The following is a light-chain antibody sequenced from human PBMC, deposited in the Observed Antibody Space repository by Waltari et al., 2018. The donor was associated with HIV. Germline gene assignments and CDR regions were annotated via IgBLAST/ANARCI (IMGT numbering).Light chain of an antibody. Sequence: QVTQSPSSVSAYVGDRVTITCRTSQGISNWLAWYQQKPGKAPKLLIYSATSLESGVPSRFSGRGSGTDFSLTISNLQPEDFATYYCQQANSFPPTFGGGTKVEIK. CDR1: QGISNW. V-gene: IGKV1D-12*01. CDR3: QQANSFPPT. CDR2: SAT. J-gene: IGKJ4*01.